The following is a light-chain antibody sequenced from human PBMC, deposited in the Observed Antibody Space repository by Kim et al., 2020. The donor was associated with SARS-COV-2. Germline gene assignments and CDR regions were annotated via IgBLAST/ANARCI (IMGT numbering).Light chain of an antibody. CDR1: SLRSYY. J-gene: IGLJ7*01. CDR3: NSRDSSGNHAV. Sequence: SSELTQDPDVSVALGQTVRITCQGDSLRSYYASWYQQKPGQAPVLVIYGKNNRPSGIPDRFSGSSSGNTDSLTITGAQAEDEADYYCNSRDSSGNHAVFGGGTQLTVL. CDR2: GKN. V-gene: IGLV3-19*01.